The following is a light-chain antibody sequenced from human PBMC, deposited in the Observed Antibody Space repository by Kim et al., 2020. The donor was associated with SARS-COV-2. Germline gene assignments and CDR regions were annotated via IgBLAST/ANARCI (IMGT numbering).Light chain of an antibody. V-gene: IGLV3-19*01. J-gene: IGLJ2*01. Sequence: SSELTQDPAVSVALGQTVRITCQGDSPRGYYATWYQQKPGQAPIFVIYVKNNRPSGIPDRFSGSTSGNTASLTIPCSQAGDEAYYFCNSRDCNDYFVF. CDR3: NSRDCNDYFV. CDR1: SPRGYY. CDR2: VKN.